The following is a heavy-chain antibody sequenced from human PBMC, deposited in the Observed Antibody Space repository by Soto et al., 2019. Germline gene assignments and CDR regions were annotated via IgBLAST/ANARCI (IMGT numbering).Heavy chain of an antibody. D-gene: IGHD3-22*01. J-gene: IGHJ6*02. Sequence: SVKVSCKASGGTFSSYAISWVRQAPGQGLEWMGGIIPIFGTANYAQKFQGRVTITADEPTSTAYMELSSLRSEDTAVYYCARVAPYYYDSSGYHPTWYYYGMDVWRQGTTVTVSS. CDR3: ARVAPYYYDSSGYHPTWYYYGMDV. CDR2: IIPIFGTA. CDR1: GGTFSSYA. V-gene: IGHV1-69*13.